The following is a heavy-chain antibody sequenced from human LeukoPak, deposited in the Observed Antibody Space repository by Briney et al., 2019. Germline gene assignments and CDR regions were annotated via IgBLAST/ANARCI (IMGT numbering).Heavy chain of an antibody. CDR3: ASHFIFLRYSSGWYTLDY. Sequence: GGSLRLSCAASGFTFSSYSMNWVRQAPGKGLEWVSSISSSSSYIYYADSVKGRFTISRDNAKNSLYLQINSLRAEDTAVYYCASHFIFLRYSSGWYTLDYWGQGTLVTVSS. CDR1: GFTFSSYS. CDR2: ISSSSSYI. J-gene: IGHJ4*02. D-gene: IGHD6-19*01. V-gene: IGHV3-21*01.